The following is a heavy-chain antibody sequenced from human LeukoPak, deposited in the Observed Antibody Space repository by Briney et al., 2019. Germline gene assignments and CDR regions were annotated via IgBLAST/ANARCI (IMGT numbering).Heavy chain of an antibody. CDR2: INPSGGST. CDR1: GGTFSSYA. Sequence: ASVKVSCKASGGTFSSYAISWVRQAPGQGLEWMGIINPSGGSTSYAQKFQGRVTMTRDMSTSTVYMELSSLRSEDMAVYYCARALGEEYSSPAFDYWGQGTLVTVSS. J-gene: IGHJ4*02. D-gene: IGHD6-6*01. CDR3: ARALGEEYSSPAFDY. V-gene: IGHV1-46*01.